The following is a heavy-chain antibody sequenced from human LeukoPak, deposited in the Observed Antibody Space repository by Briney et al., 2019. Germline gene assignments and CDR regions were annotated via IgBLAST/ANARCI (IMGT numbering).Heavy chain of an antibody. J-gene: IGHJ6*02. CDR3: ARDYPGNGWNGMDV. CDR1: RFPFSSFA. V-gene: IGHV3-64*01. Sequence: PGGSLRLSCAASRFPFSSFAMHWVRQAPGQGLEFVSSVFSNGASTYYANSVKGRFTISRDNSKNTLFLQMGSLRAEDTAVYYCARDYPGNGWNGMDVWGQGTTVTVSS. CDR2: VFSNGAST. D-gene: IGHD4-23*01.